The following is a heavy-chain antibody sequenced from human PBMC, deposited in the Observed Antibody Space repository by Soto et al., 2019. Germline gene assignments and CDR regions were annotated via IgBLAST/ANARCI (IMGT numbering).Heavy chain of an antibody. CDR3: ARDRWLRYSGYDSHFDY. J-gene: IGHJ4*02. D-gene: IGHD5-12*01. CDR1: GFPFSSYE. Sequence: EVQLVESGGVLVQPGESLRLSCAASGFPFSSYEMNWVRQAPGKGLEWVAYISSGGGNIYYAESVKGRFAISRDNAKNSVDLQMNSLRAEDTAVYYCARDRWLRYSGYDSHFDYWGQGTLVTVSS. V-gene: IGHV3-48*03. CDR2: ISSGGGNI.